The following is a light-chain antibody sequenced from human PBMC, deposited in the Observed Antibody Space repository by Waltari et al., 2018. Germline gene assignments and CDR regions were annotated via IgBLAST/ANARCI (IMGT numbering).Light chain of an antibody. Sequence: QSALTQPRSVSGSPGQPVTISCTGTSSDVGWYKHFPWYQHHTGKAPKLVIYDVSQRPSGVPDRCSGSKSGNTASLTISGLQAEDEADYYCCSYAGSNSWVFGGGTKLTVL. CDR3: CSYAGSNSWV. CDR1: SSDVGWYKH. J-gene: IGLJ3*02. V-gene: IGLV2-11*02. CDR2: DVS.